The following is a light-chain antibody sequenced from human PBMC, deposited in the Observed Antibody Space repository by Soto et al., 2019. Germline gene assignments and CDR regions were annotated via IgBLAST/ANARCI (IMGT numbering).Light chain of an antibody. CDR1: SSNIGSNY. CDR3: AAWDDSLSAL. Sequence: QPVLTQPPSASGTPGQRVTISCSRSSSNIGSNYVYWYQQLPGTAPKLLIYRNNQRPSGVPDRFSGSKSGTSASLAISGLRSEDEADYYCAAWDDSLSALFGGGTQLTVL. J-gene: IGLJ2*01. CDR2: RNN. V-gene: IGLV1-47*01.